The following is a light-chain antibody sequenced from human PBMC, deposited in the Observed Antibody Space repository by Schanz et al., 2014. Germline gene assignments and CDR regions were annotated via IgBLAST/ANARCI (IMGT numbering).Light chain of an antibody. Sequence: QSALTQPASVSGAPGQSVTISCTGTSSDVGGHDYVSWYQHHPGKAPKVMIYQVTKRPSGVPDRFSGSKSGNTASLTISGLQAEDEADYYCSSYTSSSTLDWVFGGGTKLTVL. V-gene: IGLV2-14*01. CDR2: QVT. CDR1: SSDVGGHDY. J-gene: IGLJ3*02. CDR3: SSYTSSSTLDWV.